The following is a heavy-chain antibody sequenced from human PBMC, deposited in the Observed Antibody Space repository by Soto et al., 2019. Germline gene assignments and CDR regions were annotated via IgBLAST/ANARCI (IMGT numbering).Heavy chain of an antibody. CDR1: GFTFSSYA. Sequence: SLRLSCAASGFTFSSYAMHWVRQAPGKGLEWVAVISYDGSNKYYADSVKGRFTISRDNSKNTLYLQMNSLRAEDTAVYYCARDLRNYYHYYGMDVWGQGTTVTVSS. CDR3: ARDLRNYYHYYGMDV. CDR2: ISYDGSNK. J-gene: IGHJ6*02. V-gene: IGHV3-30-3*01.